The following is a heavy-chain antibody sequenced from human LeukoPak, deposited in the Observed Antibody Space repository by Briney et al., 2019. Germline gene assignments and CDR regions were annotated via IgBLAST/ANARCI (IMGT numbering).Heavy chain of an antibody. Sequence: PGGSLRLSCAASGFTFSNAWMNWVRQPPGKGLEWIGEISHSGSTNYNPSLKSRVTISVDTSKNQFSLKLSSVTAADTAVYYCVSSGPLTIFGVVIGEYGMDVWGQGTTVTVSS. D-gene: IGHD3-3*01. CDR2: ISHSGST. CDR1: GFTFSNAW. J-gene: IGHJ6*02. CDR3: VSSGPLTIFGVVIGEYGMDV. V-gene: IGHV4-34*08.